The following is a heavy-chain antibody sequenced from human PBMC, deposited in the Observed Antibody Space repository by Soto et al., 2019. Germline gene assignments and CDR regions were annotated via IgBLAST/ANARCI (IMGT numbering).Heavy chain of an antibody. V-gene: IGHV3-13*01. D-gene: IGHD6-13*01. Sequence: PGGSLRLSCAASGFTFSSYDMHWVRRATGKGLEWVSAIGTAGDTYYPGSVKGRFTISRENAKNSLYLQMNSLRAGDTAVYYCARGVSAAGDFVYYYYYYYMDVWGKGTTVTVSS. CDR3: ARGVSAAGDFVYYYYYYYMDV. CDR2: IGTAGDT. CDR1: GFTFSSYD. J-gene: IGHJ6*03.